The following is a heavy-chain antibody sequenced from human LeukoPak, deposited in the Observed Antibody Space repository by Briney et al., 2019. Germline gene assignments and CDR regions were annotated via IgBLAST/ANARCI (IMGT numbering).Heavy chain of an antibody. CDR1: GGTFSSYA. V-gene: IGHV1-69*05. CDR3: AIYIEEGEYSDY. J-gene: IGHJ4*02. D-gene: IGHD1-26*01. CDR2: IIPIFGTA. Sequence: ASVKVSCKASGGTFSSYAISWVRQGPGQGLEWMGRIIPIFGTANYAQKFQGRVTITTDESTSTAYMELSSLRSEDTAVYYCAIYIEEGEYSDYWGQGTLVTVSS.